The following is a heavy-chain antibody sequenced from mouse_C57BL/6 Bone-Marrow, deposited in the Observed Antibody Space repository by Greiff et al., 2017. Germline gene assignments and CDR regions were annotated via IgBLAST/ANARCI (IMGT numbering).Heavy chain of an antibody. CDR1: GFTFSDYY. CDR3: ARHAGGYFDV. V-gene: IGHV5-12*01. Sequence: EVQRVESGGGLVQPGGSLKLSCAASGFTFSDYYMYWVRQTPEKRLEWVAYISNGGGSTYYPDTVKGRFTISRDNAKNTLYLQMSRLKSEDTATYYCARHAGGYFDVWGTGTTVTVSS. CDR2: ISNGGGST. J-gene: IGHJ1*03.